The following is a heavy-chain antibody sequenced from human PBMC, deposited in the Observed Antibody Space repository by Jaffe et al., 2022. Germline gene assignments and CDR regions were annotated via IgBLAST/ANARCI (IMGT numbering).Heavy chain of an antibody. CDR1: GYTFTSYY. CDR3: ARDSPRKNVDIVATTLGGAFDI. D-gene: IGHD5-12*01. V-gene: IGHV1-46*01. CDR2: INPSGGST. Sequence: QVQLVQSGAEVKKPGASVKVSCKASGYTFTSYYMHWVRQAPGQGLEWMGIINPSGGSTSYAQKFQGRVTMTRDTSTSTVYMELSSLRSEDTAVYYCARDSPRKNVDIVATTLGGAFDIWGQGTMVTVSS. J-gene: IGHJ3*02.